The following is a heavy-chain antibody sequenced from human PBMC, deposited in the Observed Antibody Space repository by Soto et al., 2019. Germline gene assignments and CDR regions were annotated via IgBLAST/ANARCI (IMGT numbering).Heavy chain of an antibody. CDR3: ARSPLDIVVVVAAPYYFDY. D-gene: IGHD2-15*01. CDR2: IYYSGST. Sequence: SETLSLTCTVSGASISSYYWSWIRQPPGKGLEWIGYIYYSGSTNYNPSLKSRVTISVDTSKNQFSLKLSSVTAADTAVYYCARSPLDIVVVVAAPYYFDYWGQGTLVTVSS. CDR1: GASISSYY. V-gene: IGHV4-59*01. J-gene: IGHJ4*02.